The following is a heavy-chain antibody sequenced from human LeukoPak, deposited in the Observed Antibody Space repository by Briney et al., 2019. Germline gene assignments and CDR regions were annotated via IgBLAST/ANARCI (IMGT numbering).Heavy chain of an antibody. J-gene: IGHJ4*02. Sequence: GASVKVSCKASGYTFTSYYMHWVRQAPVQGLKWMGIINPSGGSTSYAQKFQGRVTMTRDTSTSTVYMELSSLRSEDTAVYYCARDTTEWERRFDYWGQGTLVTVSS. V-gene: IGHV1-46*01. CDR3: ARDTTEWERRFDY. CDR1: GYTFTSYY. D-gene: IGHD1-26*01. CDR2: INPSGGST.